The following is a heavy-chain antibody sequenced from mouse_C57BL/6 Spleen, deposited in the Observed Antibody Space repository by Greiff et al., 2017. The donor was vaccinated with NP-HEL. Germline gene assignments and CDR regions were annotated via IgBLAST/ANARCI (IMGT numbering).Heavy chain of an antibody. V-gene: IGHV1-53*01. CDR3: ARGRRIYYDGRSYEKSSLDY. J-gene: IGHJ2*01. D-gene: IGHD1-1*01. Sequence: VQLQQPGTELVKPGASVKLSCKASGYTFTSYWMHWVKQRPGQGLEWIGNINPSNGGTNYNEKFKSKATLTVDKSSSTAYMQLSSLTSEDSAIYYCARGRRIYYDGRSYEKSSLDYWGQGTTLTVSS. CDR2: INPSNGGT. CDR1: GYTFTSYW.